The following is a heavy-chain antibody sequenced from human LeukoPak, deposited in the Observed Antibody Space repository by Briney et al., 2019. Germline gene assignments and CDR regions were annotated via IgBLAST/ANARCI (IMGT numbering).Heavy chain of an antibody. D-gene: IGHD6-13*01. J-gene: IGHJ4*02. V-gene: IGHV3-23*01. CDR3: AKSDTPWGSWYYFDS. CDR2: INNSGGAT. Sequence: GGSLRLSCAVSGSTFRNYGMSWVRQAPGKGLEWVSSINNSGGATYYADSVKGRFTTSRDNSKNTLYLQMNSLRVEDTAVYYCAKSDTPWGSWYYFDSWGQGTLVTVSS. CDR1: GSTFRNYG.